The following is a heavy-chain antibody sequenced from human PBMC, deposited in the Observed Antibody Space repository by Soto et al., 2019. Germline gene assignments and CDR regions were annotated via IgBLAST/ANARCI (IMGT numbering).Heavy chain of an antibody. CDR3: ARGRTYYSKEGTWFDP. Sequence: SETLSLTCAVYGGSFSGYYWSWIRQPPGKGLEWIGEINHSGSTNYNPSLKSRVTISVDTSKNQFSLKLSSVSAADTAVYYCARGRTYYSKEGTWFDPWGQGTLVTVSS. CDR1: GGSFSGYY. CDR2: INHSGST. J-gene: IGHJ5*02. D-gene: IGHD4-4*01. V-gene: IGHV4-34*01.